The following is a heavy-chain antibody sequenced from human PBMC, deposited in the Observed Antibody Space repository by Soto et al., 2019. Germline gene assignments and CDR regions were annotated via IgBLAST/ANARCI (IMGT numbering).Heavy chain of an antibody. V-gene: IGHV4-59*01. J-gene: IGHJ6*02. D-gene: IGHD2-8*01. CDR1: GGSISSYY. CDR3: ARAVPRTNGVLPREPYYYTGMDV. CDR2: IYYSGST. Sequence: RSLTCTVSGGSISSYYWSWIRQPPGKGLEWIGYIYYSGSTNYNPSLKSRVTISVDTSKNQFSLKLSSVTAADTAVYYCARAVPRTNGVLPREPYYYTGMDVWGQGTTVTVSS.